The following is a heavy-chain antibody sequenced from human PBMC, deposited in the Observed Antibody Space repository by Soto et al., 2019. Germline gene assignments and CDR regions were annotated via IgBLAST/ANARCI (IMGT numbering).Heavy chain of an antibody. CDR2: IYSGGRT. D-gene: IGHD5-12*01. Sequence: EVQLVESGGGLIQPGGSLRLSCAASGFTVSSNYMNWVRQAPGKGLEWVSVIYSGGRTYFADSVKGRFTISRDNSKNTLCLQLNSLRAEDTAVYYCGSGLWLDFWGQGTLVTVSS. CDR1: GFTVSSNY. CDR3: GSGLWLDF. V-gene: IGHV3-53*01. J-gene: IGHJ5*01.